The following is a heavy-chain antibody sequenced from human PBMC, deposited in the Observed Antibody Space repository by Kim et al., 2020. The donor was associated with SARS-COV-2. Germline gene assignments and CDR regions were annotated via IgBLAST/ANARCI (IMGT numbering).Heavy chain of an antibody. CDR3: AKVRARLLGYYYYGMDV. Sequence: GGSLRLSCAASGFTFSSYAMSWVRQAPGKGLEWVSAISGSGGSTYYADSVKGRFTISRDNSKNTLYLQMNSLRAEDPAVYYCAKVRARLLGYYYYGMDVWGQGTKVTVSS. D-gene: IGHD2-8*02. CDR2: ISGSGGST. J-gene: IGHJ6*02. V-gene: IGHV3-23*01. CDR1: GFTFSSYA.